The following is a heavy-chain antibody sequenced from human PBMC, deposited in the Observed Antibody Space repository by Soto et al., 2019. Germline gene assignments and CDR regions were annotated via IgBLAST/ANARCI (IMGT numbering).Heavy chain of an antibody. V-gene: IGHV3-66*01. Sequence: EVQLVESGGGLVQPGGSLRLSCAVSGFIVSTSYMSWVRQAPGKGLEWVSIIHNDGSTYYAESVRGRFNISRDDSKNTLYLQILSLRAEDTAVYYGARDSYTSYWGKGTLVTVSS. D-gene: IGHD4-4*01. J-gene: IGHJ4*02. CDR3: ARDSYTSY. CDR1: GFIVSTSY. CDR2: IHNDGST.